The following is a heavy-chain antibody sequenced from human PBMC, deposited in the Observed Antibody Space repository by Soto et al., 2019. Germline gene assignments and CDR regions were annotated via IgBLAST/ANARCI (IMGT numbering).Heavy chain of an antibody. D-gene: IGHD5-18*01. CDR2: ISHSGST. CDR1: GYSISSCYY. V-gene: IGHV4-38-2*01. CDR3: ARLYGYTDF. J-gene: IGHJ4*02. Sequence: SETLSLTCAVSGYSISSCYYWGWIRQPPGKGLEWIGSISHSGSTYYNPSLKSRVTISVDTSKNQFSLKLNSVTAADSAVYYCARLYGYTDFWGQGALVTVSS.